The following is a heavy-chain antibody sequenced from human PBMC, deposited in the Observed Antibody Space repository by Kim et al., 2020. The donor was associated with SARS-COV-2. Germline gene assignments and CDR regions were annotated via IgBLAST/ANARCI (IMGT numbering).Heavy chain of an antibody. Sequence: GGSLRLSCAASGFIVSTNYMSWVRQAPGKGLEWVSIIYADGRTFYADSVKGRFTISRDNSKNTLYLQINRLRAADTAVYYCARTIATTGIDYFDYWGQGTLVPVSS. V-gene: IGHV3-53*01. CDR2: IYADGRT. J-gene: IGHJ4*02. D-gene: IGHD1-1*01. CDR3: ARTIATTGIDYFDY. CDR1: GFIVSTNY.